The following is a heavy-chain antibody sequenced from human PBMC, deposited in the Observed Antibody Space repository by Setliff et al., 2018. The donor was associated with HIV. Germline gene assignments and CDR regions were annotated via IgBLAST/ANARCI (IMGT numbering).Heavy chain of an antibody. J-gene: IGHJ6*03. V-gene: IGHV4-34*01. D-gene: IGHD3-3*01. CDR3: ARGGRRITIFGVVPYCMDV. CDR2: INHSGST. CDR1: GGSFSGYY. Sequence: PSETLSLTCAVYGGSFSGYYWSWIRQPPGKGLEWIGEINHSGSTNYNPSLKSRVTISVDTSKNQFSLKLSSVTAADTAVYYCARGGRRITIFGVVPYCMDVWGKGTTVTVSS.